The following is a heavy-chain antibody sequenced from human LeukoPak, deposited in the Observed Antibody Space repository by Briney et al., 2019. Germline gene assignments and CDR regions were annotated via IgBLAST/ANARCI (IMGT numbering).Heavy chain of an antibody. J-gene: IGHJ4*02. V-gene: IGHV3-74*01. CDR1: GFTFSSYW. CDR3: ARGGWYSSSPYDY. D-gene: IGHD6-13*01. Sequence: GGSLTLSCAASGFTFSSYWMHWVRQAPGKGLVWVSRINSDGSSTGYADSVKGRFTISRDNAEKTLYLQMNSMRAEDTAVYYCARGGWYSSSPYDYWGQGILVTVSS. CDR2: INSDGSST.